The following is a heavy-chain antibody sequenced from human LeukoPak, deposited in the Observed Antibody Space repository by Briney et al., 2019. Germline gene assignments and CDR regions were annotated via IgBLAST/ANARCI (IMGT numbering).Heavy chain of an antibody. Sequence: ASETLSLTCTVSGGSISNYYWSWIRQPPGKGLEWIGYIYYNGSTNYNPSVKSRVTISVDTSKNHFSLKLRSVTAADTAVYYCARHRYSSGYYSFYFDYWGQGSLVTVSS. D-gene: IGHD3-22*01. CDR1: GGSISNYY. CDR3: ARHRYSSGYYSFYFDY. J-gene: IGHJ4*02. V-gene: IGHV4-59*08. CDR2: IYYNGST.